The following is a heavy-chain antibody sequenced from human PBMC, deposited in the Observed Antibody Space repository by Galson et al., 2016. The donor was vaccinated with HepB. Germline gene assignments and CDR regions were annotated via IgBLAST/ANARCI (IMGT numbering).Heavy chain of an antibody. CDR2: VHYSDGT. Sequence: TLSLTCTVSGVSVDGGVYSWAWIRHHAGRGLEWIGTVHYSDGTSYNPSLQSRVTMSLHTSQNQVSLRLNSVPAADTAVYYCARRSPGFGGPRDYFDYWGLGTLVTVS. D-gene: IGHD4-23*01. CDR3: ARRSPGFGGPRDYFDY. V-gene: IGHV4-31*03. J-gene: IGHJ4*02. CDR1: GVSVDGGVYS.